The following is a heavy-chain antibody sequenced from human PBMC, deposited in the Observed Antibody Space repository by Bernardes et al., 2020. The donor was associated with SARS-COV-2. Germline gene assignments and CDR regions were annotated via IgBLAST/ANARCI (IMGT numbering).Heavy chain of an antibody. J-gene: IGHJ5*02. CDR1: GESFTGYF. Sequence: SETLSLTCVVYGESFTGYFWNWIRQPPGKGLEWIAEINHRGSINCNPSLESRVTISVDTSSNQFSLKLSSATAADTAVYYCARGQNPSGRGYNWFDPWGQGTLVTVSS. CDR3: ARGQNPSGRGYNWFDP. CDR2: INHRGSI. V-gene: IGHV4-34*01. D-gene: IGHD1-1*01.